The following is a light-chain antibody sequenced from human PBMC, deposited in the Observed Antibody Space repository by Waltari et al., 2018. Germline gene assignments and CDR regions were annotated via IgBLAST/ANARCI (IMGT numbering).Light chain of an antibody. CDR1: QSISNF. CDR3: QQSYSMLSIT. CDR2: AAS. V-gene: IGKV1-39*01. J-gene: IGKJ5*01. Sequence: DIQMTQCPSSLSASVGDRVTVTCRASQSISNFLNWYQQKPGEAPKLLIYAASSLQSGVPSRFSGSGSGTDFTLTISSLQPEDFATYYCQQSYSMLSITFGQGTRLEIK.